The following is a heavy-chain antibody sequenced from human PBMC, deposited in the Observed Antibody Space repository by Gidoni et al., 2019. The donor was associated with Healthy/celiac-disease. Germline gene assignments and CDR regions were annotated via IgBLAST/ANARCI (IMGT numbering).Heavy chain of an antibody. Sequence: QVQLVESGGGVVQPGRSLRLSCAASGFTFSSYAMHWVHQAPGKGLEWVAVISYDGSNKYYADSVKGRFTISRDNSKNTLYLQMNSLRAEDTAVYYCAVEYYYDTTRLDYWGQGTLVTVSS. CDR2: ISYDGSNK. CDR3: AVEYYYDTTRLDY. D-gene: IGHD3-22*01. V-gene: IGHV3-30-3*01. CDR1: GFTFSSYA. J-gene: IGHJ4*02.